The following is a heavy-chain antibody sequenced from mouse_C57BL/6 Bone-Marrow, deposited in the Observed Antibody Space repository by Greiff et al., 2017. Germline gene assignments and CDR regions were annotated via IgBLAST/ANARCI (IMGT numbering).Heavy chain of an antibody. CDR3: ARRGTGTYYAMDY. J-gene: IGHJ4*01. Sequence: VQLKESGGGLVQPGGSLKLSCAASGFTFSDYYMYWVRQTPEKRLEWVAYISNGGGSTYYPDTVKGRFTISRDNAKNTLYLQMSRLKSEDTAIYYCARRGTGTYYAMDYWGQGTSVTVSS. CDR1: GFTFSDYY. V-gene: IGHV5-12*01. D-gene: IGHD4-1*01. CDR2: ISNGGGST.